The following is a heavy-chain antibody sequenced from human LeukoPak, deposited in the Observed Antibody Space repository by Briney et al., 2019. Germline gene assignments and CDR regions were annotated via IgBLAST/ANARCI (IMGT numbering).Heavy chain of an antibody. J-gene: IGHJ3*02. CDR3: ARHRMYYYDSSGRGVADAFGI. Sequence: TSETLSLTCTVSGGSISSSSYYWGWISQPPGKGLEWIGSIYYSGSTYYNPSLKSRVTISVDTSKNQFSLKLSSVTAADTAVCYCARHRMYYYDSSGRGVADAFGIWGQGTMVTVSS. CDR2: IYYSGST. V-gene: IGHV4-39*01. CDR1: GGSISSSSYY. D-gene: IGHD3-22*01.